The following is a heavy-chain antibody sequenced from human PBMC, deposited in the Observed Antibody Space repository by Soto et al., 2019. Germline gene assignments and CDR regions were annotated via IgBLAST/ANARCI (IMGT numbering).Heavy chain of an antibody. CDR2: VYYTGST. Sequence: SETLSLTCSVSGGSISGSYWSWIRQSPGKGLEWLGYVYYTGSTNYSPSLRSRVSISVDTSKNEFSLRLSSVTAADTAVYYCARLYAIGGDYFDYWGQGTLVTVSS. CDR3: ARLYAIGGDYFDY. V-gene: IGHV4-59*08. D-gene: IGHD2-8*01. J-gene: IGHJ4*02. CDR1: GGSISGSY.